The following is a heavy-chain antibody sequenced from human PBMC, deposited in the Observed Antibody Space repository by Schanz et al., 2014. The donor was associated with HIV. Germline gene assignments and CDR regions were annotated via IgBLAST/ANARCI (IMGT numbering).Heavy chain of an antibody. Sequence: EVQLLESGGGLVEPGESLRLSCAVSGFTFSSHAMTWVRQASGKGLEWVGRIKSKIDGGTTDYAAPVKGRFTISRDDSKSTLYLQMNSLKTEDTAVYYCTTDSDDYVWGSYRPFYWGQGTLVTVSS. V-gene: IGHV3-15*05. J-gene: IGHJ4*02. CDR3: TTDSDDYVWGSYRPFY. CDR1: GFTFSSHA. CDR2: IKSKIDGGTT. D-gene: IGHD3-16*02.